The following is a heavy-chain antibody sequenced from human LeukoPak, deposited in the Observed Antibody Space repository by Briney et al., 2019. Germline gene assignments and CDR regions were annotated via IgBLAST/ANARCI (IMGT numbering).Heavy chain of an antibody. CDR1: GGTFSSYA. Sequence: GSSVKVSRKASGGTFSSYAISWVRQAPGQGLEWMGRIIPIFGTANYAQKFQGRVTITTDESTSTAYMELSSLRSEDTAVYYCARGSGYCTNGVCSVDDIWGQGTMVTVSS. CDR3: ARGSGYCTNGVCSVDDI. D-gene: IGHD2-8*01. CDR2: IIPIFGTA. J-gene: IGHJ3*02. V-gene: IGHV1-69*05.